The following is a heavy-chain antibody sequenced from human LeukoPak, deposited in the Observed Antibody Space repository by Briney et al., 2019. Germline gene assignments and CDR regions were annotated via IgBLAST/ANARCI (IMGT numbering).Heavy chain of an antibody. CDR3: ASEGGYCSSTSCYGWFDP. D-gene: IGHD2-2*01. CDR2: INPSGGST. J-gene: IGHJ5*02. Sequence: ASVKVSCKASGYTFTCYYMHWVRQAPGQGLEWTGIINPSGGSTSYAQKFQGRVTMTRDTSTSTVYMELSSLRYEDTAVYYCASEGGYCSSTSCYGWFDPWGQGTLVTVSS. CDR1: GYTFTCYY. V-gene: IGHV1-46*03.